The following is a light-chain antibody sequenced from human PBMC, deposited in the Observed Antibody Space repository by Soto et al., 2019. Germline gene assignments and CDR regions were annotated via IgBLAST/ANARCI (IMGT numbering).Light chain of an antibody. V-gene: IGKV3-20*01. CDR3: EQHVNSVYI. Sequence: ESVLTQSPGTLSLSPGERATLSCRASQTIIGNYLAGYQQKPGQAPRLLIYGASNRATGVPDRFSGSYSGTDFSLTITRLEPEDFAVYYCEQHVNSVYIFGQGNRLEIK. CDR2: GAS. CDR1: QTIIGNY. J-gene: IGKJ2*01.